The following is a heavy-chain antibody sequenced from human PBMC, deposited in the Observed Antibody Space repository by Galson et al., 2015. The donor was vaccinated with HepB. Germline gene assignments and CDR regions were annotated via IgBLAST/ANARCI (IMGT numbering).Heavy chain of an antibody. D-gene: IGHD2-15*01. CDR1: GGSFSGYY. CDR2: INHSGST. J-gene: IGHJ5*02. Sequence: ETLSLTCAVYGGSFSGYYWSWIRQPPGKGLEWIGEINHSGSTNYNPSLKSRVTISVDTSKNQFSLKLSSVTAADTAVYYCARGKDPRGALNNWFDPWGQGTLVTVSS. V-gene: IGHV4-34*01. CDR3: ARGKDPRGALNNWFDP.